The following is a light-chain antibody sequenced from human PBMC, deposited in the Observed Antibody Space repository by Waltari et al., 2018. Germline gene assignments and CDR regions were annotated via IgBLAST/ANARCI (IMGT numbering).Light chain of an antibody. V-gene: IGKV3-11*01. CDR1: QSVSSY. Sequence: IVLTQSPATLSLSPVARATLSSRASQSVSSYLAWSHHKPGQASRLLISDASTRAPGIPARFSGSGAATEFTLTISSLEPEDYAVDYCQQRSNWPPITFGQGTRLEIK. CDR3: QQRSNWPPIT. J-gene: IGKJ5*01. CDR2: DAS.